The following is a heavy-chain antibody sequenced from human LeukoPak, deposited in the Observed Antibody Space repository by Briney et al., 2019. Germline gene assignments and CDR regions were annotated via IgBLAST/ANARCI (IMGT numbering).Heavy chain of an antibody. CDR3: ARDSSSSNYYYYYMDV. CDR1: GYTFTSYG. Sequence: ASVKVSCKASGYTFTSYGISWVRQAPGQGLEWMGWINTNTGNPTYAQGFTGRFVFSLDTSVSTAYLQISSLKAEDTAVYYCARDSSSSNYYYYYMDVWGKGTTVTVSS. V-gene: IGHV7-4-1*02. D-gene: IGHD6-6*01. CDR2: INTNTGNP. J-gene: IGHJ6*03.